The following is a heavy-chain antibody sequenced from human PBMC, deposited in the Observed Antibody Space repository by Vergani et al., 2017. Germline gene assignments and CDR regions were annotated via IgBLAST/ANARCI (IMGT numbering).Heavy chain of an antibody. Sequence: EVQLVESGGGLVKPGGSLRLSCAASGFTFSSYSMNWVRQAPGKGLEWVSSISSSSTYIYYADSVKGRFTISRDNAKNSLYLQMNSLRAEDTAVYYCASDRLLPAAHYYFDYWGQGTLVTVSS. CDR3: ASDRLLPAAHYYFDY. V-gene: IGHV3-21*01. J-gene: IGHJ4*02. CDR1: GFTFSSYS. CDR2: ISSSSTYI. D-gene: IGHD2-2*01.